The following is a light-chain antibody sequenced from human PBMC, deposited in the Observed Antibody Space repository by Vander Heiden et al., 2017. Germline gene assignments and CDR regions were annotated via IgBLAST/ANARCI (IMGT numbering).Light chain of an antibody. V-gene: IGLV1-51*02. Sequence: QSVLTQPPSVSAAPGQRVTTSCSGSYSNIENNFVSWYQHHPGTTPKLLSYQNNRRPSDIPDRFAASKSDTSATLVITGLQTGDEADYYCGSWDTDLRAGVFGGGTKLTVL. CDR3: GSWDTDLRAGV. J-gene: IGLJ3*02. CDR2: QNN. CDR1: YSNIENNF.